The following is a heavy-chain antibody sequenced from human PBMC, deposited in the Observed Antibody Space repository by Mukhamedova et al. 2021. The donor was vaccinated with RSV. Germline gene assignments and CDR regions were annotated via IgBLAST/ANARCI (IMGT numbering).Heavy chain of an antibody. CDR2: ISYDGSNK. D-gene: IGHD3-16*01. V-gene: IGHV3-30*04. J-gene: IGHJ4*02. Sequence: GKGLGWVAVISYDGSNKYYADSVKGRFTISRDNSKNTLYLQMNSLRAEDTAVYYCARAGAYYDYVWGSFDYWGQGTLVTVSS. CDR3: ARAGAYYDYVWGSFDY.